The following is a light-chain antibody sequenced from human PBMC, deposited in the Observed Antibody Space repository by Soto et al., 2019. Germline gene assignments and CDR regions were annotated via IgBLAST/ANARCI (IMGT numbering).Light chain of an antibody. CDR3: SSYAGSNVV. CDR1: RSDVGGYNY. CDR2: EVS. J-gene: IGLJ2*01. V-gene: IGLV2-8*01. Sequence: QSALTQPPSASGSPGQSVTISCTGTRSDVGGYNYVSWYQQHPGKAPKLMIYEVSKRPSGVPDRFSGSKSCNTASLTVSGLQAEDAADYYCSSYAGSNVVFGGRTKLTVL.